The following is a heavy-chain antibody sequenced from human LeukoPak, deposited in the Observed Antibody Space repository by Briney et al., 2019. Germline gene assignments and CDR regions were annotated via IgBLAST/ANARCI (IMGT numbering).Heavy chain of an antibody. CDR1: GFTFSSYA. CDR2: ISDSGSTT. CDR3: AKDGPQTGYSTSWFDY. D-gene: IGHD6-13*01. Sequence: PGGSLRLSCAASGFTFSSYAMSWARQAPGKGLEWVSGISDSGSTTYHAESVKGRFTISRDNSKNTLYLQMNSLRAEDTAVYYCAKDGPQTGYSTSWFDYWGQGVLVTVSS. V-gene: IGHV3-23*01. J-gene: IGHJ4*02.